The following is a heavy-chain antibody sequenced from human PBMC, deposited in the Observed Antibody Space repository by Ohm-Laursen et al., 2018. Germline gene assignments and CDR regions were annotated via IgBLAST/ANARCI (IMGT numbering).Heavy chain of an antibody. CDR3: ARDPRYSYGYVGIWL. V-gene: IGHV3-7*01. CDR2: ISQDGREI. D-gene: IGHD5-18*01. Sequence: SLRLSCTASGFTFSSYWMTWLRQAPGKGLEWAASISQDGREIYYVDSVKGRITISRDNAKNSLYLQMNSLRAEDTAVYYCARDPRYSYGYVGIWLWGQGTLVTVSS. CDR1: GFTFSSYW. J-gene: IGHJ4*02.